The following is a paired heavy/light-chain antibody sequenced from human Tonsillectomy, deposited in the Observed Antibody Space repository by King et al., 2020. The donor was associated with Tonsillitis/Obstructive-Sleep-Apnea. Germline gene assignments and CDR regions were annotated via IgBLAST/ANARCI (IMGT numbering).Heavy chain of an antibody. Sequence: QVQLVESGGGVVQPGRSPRLSCAASGFTFKNCAMHWVRQAPGKGLEWVALISFDGNYIYYVDSVRGRFTISRDNSKNRLYLQMNSLSTEDTAVYYCATDSRGDGRIPRYIYGLDVWGQGTTVTVSS. V-gene: IGHV3-30*03. CDR2: ISFDGNYI. CDR3: ATDSRGDGRIPRYIYGLDV. CDR1: GFTFKNCA. D-gene: IGHD3-10*01. J-gene: IGHJ6*02.
Light chain of an antibody. CDR3: GTWDNSLNAWV. Sequence: QSVLTQPPSVSAAPGQKVTISCSGSSSNIGSNFVSWYQQLPGTAPKLLIFDNNKRPSGIPDRFSGSKSDTSATLGITGLQTGDEADYYCGTWDNSLNAWVFGGGTKLTVL. CDR2: DNN. J-gene: IGLJ3*02. CDR1: SSNIGSNF. V-gene: IGLV1-51*01.